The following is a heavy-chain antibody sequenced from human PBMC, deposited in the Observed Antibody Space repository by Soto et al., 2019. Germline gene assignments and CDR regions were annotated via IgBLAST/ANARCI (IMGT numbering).Heavy chain of an antibody. CDR1: GFTFSTYG. Sequence: QVQLVESGGGVVQPGRSLRLSCAASGFTFSTYGIHWVRQAPGKGLEWVAVISYDGSNKYYADSVKGRFTISRDNSKNTLYLQMNSLRAEDTAVYYCALCDSRGRYCGGVDCWGQGTLVTVSS. CDR2: ISYDGSNK. J-gene: IGHJ4*02. V-gene: IGHV3-30*03. D-gene: IGHD3-22*01. CDR3: ALCDSRGRYCGGVDC.